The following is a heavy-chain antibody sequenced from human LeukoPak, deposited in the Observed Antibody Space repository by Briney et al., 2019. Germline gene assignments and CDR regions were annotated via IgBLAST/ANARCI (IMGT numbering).Heavy chain of an antibody. CDR2: INPSGGST. V-gene: IGHV1-46*01. J-gene: IGHJ6*02. D-gene: IGHD5-18*01. CDR3: ARDPVDTAMIYYYYGMDV. CDR1: GYTFTGYY. Sequence: ASVTVSCKASGYTFTGYYMHWVRQAPGQGLEWMGMINPSGGSTNYAQKFQGRVTMTRDTSTSTVYMELSSLRSEDTAVYYCARDPVDTAMIYYYYGMDVWGQGTTVTVSS.